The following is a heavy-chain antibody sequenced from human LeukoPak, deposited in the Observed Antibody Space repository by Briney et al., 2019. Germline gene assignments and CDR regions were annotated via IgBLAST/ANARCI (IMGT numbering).Heavy chain of an antibody. CDR3: ARDRLAAVNWFDP. J-gene: IGHJ5*02. CDR2: ISSSSSYI. V-gene: IGHV3-21*01. Sequence: GGSLRLSCAASGFTFSGYSMNWVRQAPGKGLEWVSSISSSSSYIYYADSVKGRFTISRDNAKNSLYLQMNSLRAEDTAVYYCARDRLAAVNWFDPWDQGTLVTVSS. D-gene: IGHD6-13*01. CDR1: GFTFSGYS.